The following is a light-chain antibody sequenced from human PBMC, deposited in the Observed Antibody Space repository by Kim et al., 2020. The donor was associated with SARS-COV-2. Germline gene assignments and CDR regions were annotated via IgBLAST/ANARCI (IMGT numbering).Light chain of an antibody. J-gene: IGKJ2*01. CDR1: QSVRGNY. Sequence: EIVVTQSPGTLSLSPGESATLSCRTSQSVRGNYLAWHQQRPGQTPRLVIYGASRRATGIPDRFSGSGSGTDFTLTISRLEPEDFAVYYCQQYGRAPDTFGQGTKLEI. CDR3: QQYGRAPDT. V-gene: IGKV3-20*01. CDR2: GAS.